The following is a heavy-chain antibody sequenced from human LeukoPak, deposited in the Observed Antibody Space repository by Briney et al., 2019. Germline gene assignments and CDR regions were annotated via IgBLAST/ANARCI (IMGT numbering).Heavy chain of an antibody. V-gene: IGHV1-69*13. D-gene: IGHD6-13*01. J-gene: IGHJ4*02. Sequence: SVKVSCKASGGTFSSYAISWVRQAPGQGLEWRGGIIPIFGTANYAQKFQGRVTITADESTSTAYMELSSLRSEDTAVYYCARGGINIAAAGTSYFDYWGQGTLVTVSS. CDR1: GGTFSSYA. CDR3: ARGGINIAAAGTSYFDY. CDR2: IIPIFGTA.